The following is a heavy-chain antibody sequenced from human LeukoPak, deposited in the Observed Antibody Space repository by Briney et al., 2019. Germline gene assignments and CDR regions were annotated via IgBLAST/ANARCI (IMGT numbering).Heavy chain of an antibody. CDR2: ISGSGGST. D-gene: IGHD3-3*01. CDR3: AKDQGMERSPTIDY. Sequence: GGSLRLSCAASGFTFSSYAMSWVRQAPGKGLEWVSAISGSGGSTYYADSAKGRFTISRDNSKNTLYLQMNSLRAEDTAVYYCAKDQGMERSPTIDYWGQGTLVTVSS. J-gene: IGHJ4*02. CDR1: GFTFSSYA. V-gene: IGHV3-23*01.